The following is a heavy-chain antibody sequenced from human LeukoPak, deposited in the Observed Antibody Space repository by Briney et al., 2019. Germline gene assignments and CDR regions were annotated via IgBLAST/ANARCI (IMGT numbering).Heavy chain of an antibody. J-gene: IGHJ4*02. V-gene: IGHV4-61*02. CDR2: IYTSGST. Sequence: SETLSLTCTVSGGSISSGSYYWSWIRQPAGKGLEWIGRIYTSGSTNYNPSLKSRVTISVDTSKNQFSLKLSSVTAADTAVYYCASTSSGRDYWGQGTLVTVSS. D-gene: IGHD6-19*01. CDR1: GGSISSGSYY. CDR3: ASTSSGRDY.